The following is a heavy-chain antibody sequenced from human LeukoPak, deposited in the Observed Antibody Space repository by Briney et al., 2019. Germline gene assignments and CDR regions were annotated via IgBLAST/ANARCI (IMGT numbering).Heavy chain of an antibody. CDR3: ARVRLHYYDSSGYPGYFDY. J-gene: IGHJ4*02. CDR1: GFTFSDYY. V-gene: IGHV3-11*01. D-gene: IGHD3-22*01. Sequence: GGSLRLSCAASGFTFSDYYMGWLRQAPGKGLEWVSYISSSGSTIYYADSVKGRFTISRDNAKNSLYLQMNSLRAEDTAVYYCARVRLHYYDSSGYPGYFDYWGQGTLVTVSS. CDR2: ISSSGSTI.